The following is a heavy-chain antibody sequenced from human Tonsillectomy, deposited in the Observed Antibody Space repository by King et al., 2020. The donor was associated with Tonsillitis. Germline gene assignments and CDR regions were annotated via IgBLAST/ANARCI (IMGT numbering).Heavy chain of an antibody. V-gene: IGHV3-74*01. J-gene: IGHJ4*02. CDR2: INPDGNTT. Sequence: RQAPGTWLVWVSRINPDGNTTSYADSVNGRFTISRDNARNTLYLQMTSLIAEDTAVYYCVRATYYFALWCQGTLVTVSS. CDR3: VRATYYFAL.